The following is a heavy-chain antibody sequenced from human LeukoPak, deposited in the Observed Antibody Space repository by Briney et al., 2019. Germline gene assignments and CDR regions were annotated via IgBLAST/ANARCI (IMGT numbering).Heavy chain of an antibody. J-gene: IGHJ6*03. Sequence: GGSLRLSCAASGFTFSSYSMNWVRQAPGKGLEWVSYISSSSSTIYYADSVKGRFTTSRDNAKNSLYLQMNSLRAEDTAVYYCARVRDYYDSSGYRPYYYMDVWGKGTTVTVSS. CDR3: ARVRDYYDSSGYRPYYYMDV. CDR2: ISSSSSTI. CDR1: GFTFSSYS. V-gene: IGHV3-48*01. D-gene: IGHD3-22*01.